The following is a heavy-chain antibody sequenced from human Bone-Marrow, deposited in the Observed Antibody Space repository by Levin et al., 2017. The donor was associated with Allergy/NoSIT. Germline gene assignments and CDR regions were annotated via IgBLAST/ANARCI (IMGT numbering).Heavy chain of an antibody. D-gene: IGHD3-22*01. V-gene: IGHV4-30-4*01. CDR1: GGSISSGDYY. J-gene: IGHJ2*01. Sequence: PLETLSLTCTVSGGSISSGDYYWSWIRQPPGKGLEWIGYIYYSGSTYYNPSLKSRVTISVDTSKNQFSLKLSSVTAADTAVYYCARADYYDSSGYLPYWYFDLWGRGTLVTVSS. CDR3: ARADYYDSSGYLPYWYFDL. CDR2: IYYSGST.